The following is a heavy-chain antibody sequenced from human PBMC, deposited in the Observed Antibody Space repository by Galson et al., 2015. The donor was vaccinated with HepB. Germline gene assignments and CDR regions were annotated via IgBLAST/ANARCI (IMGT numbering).Heavy chain of an antibody. V-gene: IGHV1-2*02. CDR2: INPNSGGT. J-gene: IGHJ6*02. D-gene: IGHD3-16*01. Sequence: SVKVSCKAPGYTFTGYYMHWVRQAPGQGPEWMGWINPNSGGTNYAQKFQGRVTMTRDTSISTAYMELSRLRSDDTAVYYCARFSMITFGGVMELHYYYYGMDVWGQGTTVTVSS. CDR3: ARFSMITFGGVMELHYYYYGMDV. CDR1: GYTFTGYY.